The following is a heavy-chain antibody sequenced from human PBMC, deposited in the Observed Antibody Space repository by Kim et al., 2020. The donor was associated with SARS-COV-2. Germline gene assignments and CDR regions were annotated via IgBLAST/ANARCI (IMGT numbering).Heavy chain of an antibody. V-gene: IGHV3-7*03. CDR3: ARDYNGSYDY. CDR1: GFTFSSNW. CDR2: ILQDGSEK. J-gene: IGHJ4*02. D-gene: IGHD1-1*01. Sequence: GGSLRLSCAASGFTFSSNWMTWVRQAPGKGLEWVAHILQDGSEKYYVDSVKGRFTISRDNAKNSLYLQMNSLRAEDTAVYFCARDYNGSYDYWGQGTLVT.